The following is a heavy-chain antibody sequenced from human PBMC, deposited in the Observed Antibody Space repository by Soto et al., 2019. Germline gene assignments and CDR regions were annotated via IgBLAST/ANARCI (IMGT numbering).Heavy chain of an antibody. J-gene: IGHJ4*02. CDR1: GGFVTSGSYY. CDR2: MSHSGGT. D-gene: IGHD3-3*01. V-gene: IGHV4-34*01. Sequence: PSETLSLTCAVYGGFVTSGSYYWSWIRQPPGKGLEWIGDMSHSGGTHFNPSLKSRVTISVDTSKNQFSLKLSSVTAADTAVYYCATSITIQLGHQARNFDYWGQGTLVTVSS. CDR3: ATSITIQLGHQARNFDY.